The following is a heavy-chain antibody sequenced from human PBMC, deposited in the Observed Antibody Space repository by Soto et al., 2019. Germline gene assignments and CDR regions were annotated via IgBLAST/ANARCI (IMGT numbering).Heavy chain of an antibody. CDR3: ARDAPIVGANDY. J-gene: IGHJ4*02. Sequence: GGSLRLSCAASGFTFSNYWMTWVRQAPGKGLEWVANIKQDGSEKYYVDSVKGRFTISRDNAKNSLYLQMNSLRDEDTAVYYCARDAPIVGANDYWGQGTLVTVSS. CDR2: IKQDGSEK. V-gene: IGHV3-7*01. D-gene: IGHD1-26*01. CDR1: GFTFSNYW.